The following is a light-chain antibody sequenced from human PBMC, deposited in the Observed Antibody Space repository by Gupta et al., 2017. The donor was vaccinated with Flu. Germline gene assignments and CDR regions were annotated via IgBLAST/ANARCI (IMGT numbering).Light chain of an antibody. CDR2: DVS. J-gene: IGLJ2*01. Sequence: TSTGTATSSDVGGYKFVFWKQQPAGKATKLTVYDVSKRTAGVPGRFSGSRAGNTASLTVSGLKVEEEDDYYGTANAGTNNLIFGGGTKLSVL. CDR1: SSDVGGYKF. CDR3: TANAGTNNLI. V-gene: IGLV2-8*01.